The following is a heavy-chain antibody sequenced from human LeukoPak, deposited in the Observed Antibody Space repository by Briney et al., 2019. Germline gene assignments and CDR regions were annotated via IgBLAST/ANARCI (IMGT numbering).Heavy chain of an antibody. J-gene: IGHJ4*02. CDR2: ISYDGSNK. CDR3: AKDHRYCSGGSCYGGYYFDY. CDR1: GFTFSSYA. Sequence: PGGSLRLSCAASGFTFSSYAMHWVRQAPGKGLEWVAVISYDGSNKYYADSVKGRFTISRDNSKNTLYLQMDSLRAEDTAVYYCAKDHRYCSGGSCYGGYYFDYWGQGTLVTVSS. V-gene: IGHV3-30-3*01. D-gene: IGHD2-15*01.